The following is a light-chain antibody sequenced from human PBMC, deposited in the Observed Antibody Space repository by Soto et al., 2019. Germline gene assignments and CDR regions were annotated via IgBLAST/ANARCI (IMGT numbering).Light chain of an antibody. V-gene: IGKV1-13*02. CDR1: QCINTL. CDR2: DAA. Sequence: AIQLTQSPSSLSASVGDRVTMAFRASQCINTLFAWYQQKPGKAPKLLIYDAATLESGVPSRFSGSGYGTEFTLTISNLQPEDVATYYCQKYNTAPLTFGGGTKVDIK. CDR3: QKYNTAPLT. J-gene: IGKJ4*01.